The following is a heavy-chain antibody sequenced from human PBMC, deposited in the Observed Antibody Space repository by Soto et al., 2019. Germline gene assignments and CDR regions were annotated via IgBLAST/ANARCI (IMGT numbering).Heavy chain of an antibody. Sequence: GGSLRLSCAASGFTFSSYWMHWVRQAPGKGLVWVSRINSDGSSTSYADSVKGRFTISRDNAKNTLYLQMNSLRAEDTAVYYCARVNYDILTGYRFYYYYYGMDVWGQGTTVTVSS. CDR1: GFTFSSYW. CDR3: ARVNYDILTGYRFYYYYYGMDV. CDR2: INSDGSST. V-gene: IGHV3-74*01. J-gene: IGHJ6*02. D-gene: IGHD3-9*01.